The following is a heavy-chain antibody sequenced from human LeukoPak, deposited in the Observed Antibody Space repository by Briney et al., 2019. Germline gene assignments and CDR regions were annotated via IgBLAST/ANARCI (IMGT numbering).Heavy chain of an antibody. CDR3: ARDRDYGTFDY. CDR1: GFTFSRNG. V-gene: IGHV3-21*01. J-gene: IGHJ4*02. D-gene: IGHD4-17*01. Sequence: GGSLRLSCAASGFTFSRNGMAWVRQAPGKGLEWVSSISVSGTYIYYSDSVKGRFTISRDNAKNSLYLEMKSLRAEDTAAYFCARDRDYGTFDYWGRGTLVTVSS. CDR2: ISVSGTYI.